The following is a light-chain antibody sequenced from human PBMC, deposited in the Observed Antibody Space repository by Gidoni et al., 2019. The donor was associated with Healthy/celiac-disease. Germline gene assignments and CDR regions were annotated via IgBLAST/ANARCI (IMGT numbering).Light chain of an antibody. CDR2: AAS. Sequence: DIQMTKSPSSLSASVGDRVTITCRAIQRISNYLAWYQQKPGKVPKLLIYAASTWQSGVPSRFSGSRSGTDFTLTISSLQPEDVATYYCQKYNSAAAFGGGTKVEIK. V-gene: IGKV1-27*01. CDR3: QKYNSAAA. J-gene: IGKJ4*01. CDR1: QRISNY.